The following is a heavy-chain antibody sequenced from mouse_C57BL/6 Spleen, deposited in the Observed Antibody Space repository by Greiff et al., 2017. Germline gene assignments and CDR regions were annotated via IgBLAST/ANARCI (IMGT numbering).Heavy chain of an antibody. CDR1: GYSITSGYY. J-gene: IGHJ4*01. V-gene: IGHV3-6*01. CDR3: ARGRRAMDY. Sequence: EVKVEESGPGLVKPSQSLSLTCSVTGYSITSGYYWNWIRQFPGNKLEWMGYISYDGSNNYNPSLKNRISITRDTSKNQFFLKLNSVTTEDTATYYCARGRRAMDYWGQGTSVTVSS. D-gene: IGHD2-12*01. CDR2: ISYDGSN.